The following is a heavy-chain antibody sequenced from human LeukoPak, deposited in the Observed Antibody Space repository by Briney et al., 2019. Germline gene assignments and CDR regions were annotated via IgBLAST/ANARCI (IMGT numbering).Heavy chain of an antibody. CDR1: GFTFSSYW. J-gene: IGHJ4*02. CDR2: IFPSGGEI. V-gene: IGHV3-23*01. CDR3: ATYRQVLLPFES. Sequence: GGSLRLSCAASGFTFSSYWISWVRQPPGKGLEWVSSIFPSGGEIHYADSVRGRFTISRDNSKSTLSLQMNSLRAEDTAIYYCATYRQVLLPFESWGQGTLVTVSS. D-gene: IGHD2-8*02.